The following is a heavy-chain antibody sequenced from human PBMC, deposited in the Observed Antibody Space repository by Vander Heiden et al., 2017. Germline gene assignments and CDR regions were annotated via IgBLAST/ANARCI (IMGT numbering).Heavy chain of an antibody. D-gene: IGHD6-6*01. CDR3: AKDNSSSFDY. CDR2: KSYDGSNK. J-gene: IGHJ4*02. CDR1: GFTFSSYG. V-gene: IGHV3-30*18. Sequence: QVQLVESGGGVVQPGRSLRLSCAASGFTFSSYGMHWVRQGPGKGLEWVAVKSYDGSNKYYADSGKGRFTNSRDNSKNTLYLQMNSLRAEETAVYYCAKDNSSSFDYWGQGTLGTVSS.